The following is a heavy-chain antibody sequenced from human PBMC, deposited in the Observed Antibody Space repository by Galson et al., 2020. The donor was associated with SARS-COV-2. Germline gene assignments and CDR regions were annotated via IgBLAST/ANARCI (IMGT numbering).Heavy chain of an antibody. J-gene: IGHJ6*03. CDR2: INISGNT. V-gene: IGHV4-34*01. Sequence: SETLSLTCAVYGGSFGGYSWTWVRQPPGKGLEWIGEINISGNTNYSPSLRSRVTISMDTSKNQFSLTLRSLTGADTALYYCARGHRGVVPSPVLGLGPYYLYYCLDVWGKGTAVTVSS. D-gene: IGHD3-10*01. CDR3: ARGHRGVVPSPVLGLGPYYLYYCLDV. CDR1: GGSFGGYS.